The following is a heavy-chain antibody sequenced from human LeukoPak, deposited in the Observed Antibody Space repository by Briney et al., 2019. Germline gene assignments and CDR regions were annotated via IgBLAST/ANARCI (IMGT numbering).Heavy chain of an antibody. D-gene: IGHD3-10*01. CDR1: GYTFTGYY. CDR2: INPNSGGT. Sequence: GASVKVSCKASGYTFTGYYMHWVRQAPGQGLEWMGWINPNSGGTNYAQKFQGRVTITADKSTSTAYMELSSLRSEDTAVYYCARDRLYGSGSYFGCFDYWGQGTLVTVFS. V-gene: IGHV1-2*02. CDR3: ARDRLYGSGSYFGCFDY. J-gene: IGHJ4*02.